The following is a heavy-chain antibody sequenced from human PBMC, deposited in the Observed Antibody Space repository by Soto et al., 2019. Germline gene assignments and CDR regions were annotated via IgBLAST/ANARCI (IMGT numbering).Heavy chain of an antibody. CDR3: ARYYGSGSYYPDYYYGMDV. V-gene: IGHV1-2*02. Sequence: GASVKVSCKASGYTFTCYYMHWVRQAPGQGLEWMGWINPNSGGTNYAQKFQGRVTMTRDTSISTAYMELSRLRSDDTAVYYCARYYGSGSYYPDYYYGMDVLGQGTTVTAP. D-gene: IGHD3-10*01. CDR1: GYTFTCYY. J-gene: IGHJ6*02. CDR2: INPNSGGT.